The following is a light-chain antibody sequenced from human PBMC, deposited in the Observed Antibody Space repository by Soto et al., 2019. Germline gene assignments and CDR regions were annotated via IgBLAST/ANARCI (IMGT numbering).Light chain of an antibody. CDR3: QQYNSWPLT. V-gene: IGKV3D-15*01. J-gene: IGKJ4*01. Sequence: EIVLTQSPGTLSLSPGERATLSCRASQGVSSNLAWYQQKPGQAPRLLIFAASSRATGIPDRFSGSGSGTEFTLTISSLQSEDFAVYYCQQYNSWPLTFGGGTKVDI. CDR1: QGVSSN. CDR2: AAS.